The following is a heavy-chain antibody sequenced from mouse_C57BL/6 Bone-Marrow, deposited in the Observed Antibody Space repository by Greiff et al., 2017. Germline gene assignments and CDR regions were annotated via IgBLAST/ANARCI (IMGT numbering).Heavy chain of an antibody. CDR3: ARGWGIRRCFEV. V-gene: IGHV1-81*01. J-gene: IGHJ1*03. CDR2: IYPRSGNT. D-gene: IGHD3-3*01. CDR1: GYTFTSYG. Sequence: QVHVKQSGAELARPGASVKLSCKASGYTFTSYGISWVKQSAGQGLEWIGEIYPRSGNTYYNEKFKGKATLIADKSSSTAYMELRSLTSEDSAVYSCARGWGIRRCFEVWGTGTTVTVSS.